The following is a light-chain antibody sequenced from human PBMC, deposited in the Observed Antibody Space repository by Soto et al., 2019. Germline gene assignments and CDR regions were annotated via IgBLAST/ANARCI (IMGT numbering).Light chain of an antibody. J-gene: IGKJ1*01. Sequence: DIVMSQSPSTLSVSLGDRATLSCRASQSVSSYLAWYQQKPGQAPRLLIYGASTRATGIPARFSGSGSGTEFTLTISSLQSEDYAIYYCQQHKDWPWTFGQGTKVDIK. V-gene: IGKV3-15*01. CDR3: QQHKDWPWT. CDR1: QSVSSY. CDR2: GAS.